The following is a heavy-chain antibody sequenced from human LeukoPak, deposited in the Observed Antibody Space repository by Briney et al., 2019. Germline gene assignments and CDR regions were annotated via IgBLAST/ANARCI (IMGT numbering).Heavy chain of an antibody. CDR2: IRYDGSNK. J-gene: IGHJ4*02. D-gene: IGHD2-2*01. V-gene: IGHV3-30*02. Sequence: GGSLRLSCAASGFTFSSYGMHWVRQAPGKGLEWVAFIRYDGSNKYYADSVKGRFTISRDNSKNTLYLQMNSLRAEDTAVYYCARTSTSCYYRHQCIDYWGQGTLVTVSS. CDR3: ARTSTSCYYRHQCIDY. CDR1: GFTFSSYG.